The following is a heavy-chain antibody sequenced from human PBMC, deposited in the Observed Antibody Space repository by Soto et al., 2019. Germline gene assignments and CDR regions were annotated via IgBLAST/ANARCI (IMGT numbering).Heavy chain of an antibody. Sequence: PRLSCAASGFTFSSYAMSWVRQAPGKGLEWVSAISGSGGSTYYADSVKGRFTISRDNSKNTLYLQMNSLRAEDTAVYYCAKVTAYFTLLSPYDYWGQGTLVTVS. CDR1: GFTFSSYA. J-gene: IGHJ4*02. V-gene: IGHV3-23*01. CDR2: ISGSGGST. D-gene: IGHD3-9*01. CDR3: AKVTAYFTLLSPYDY.